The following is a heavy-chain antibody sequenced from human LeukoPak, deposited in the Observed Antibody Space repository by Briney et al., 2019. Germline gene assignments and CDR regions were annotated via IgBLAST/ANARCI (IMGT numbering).Heavy chain of an antibody. J-gene: IGHJ6*02. CDR2: IYYSGST. CDR1: GGSISSSSYY. V-gene: IGHV4-39*01. CDR3: ARGEAGTAPYYYYYYGMDV. D-gene: IGHD6-19*01. Sequence: PSETLSLTCTVSGGSISSSSYYWGWIRQPPGKGLEWIGTIYYSGSTYYNLSLKSRVTISVDTSKNQFSLKLSSVTAADTAVYYCARGEAGTAPYYYYYYGMDVWGQGTTVTVSS.